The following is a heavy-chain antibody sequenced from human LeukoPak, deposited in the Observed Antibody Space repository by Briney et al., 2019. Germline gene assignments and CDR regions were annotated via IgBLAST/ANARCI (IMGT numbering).Heavy chain of an antibody. D-gene: IGHD6-6*01. Sequence: SKTLSLTCAISGDSVSSNSAAWNWIRQSPSRGLEWLGRTYYRSKWYNDYAVSMKSRITINPDTSKNQFSLQLSSVTPEDTAVYYCARDRISAARGERRYFDYWGQGTLVTVSS. CDR3: ARDRISAARGERRYFDY. J-gene: IGHJ4*02. CDR2: TYYRSKWYN. CDR1: GDSVSSNSAA. V-gene: IGHV6-1*01.